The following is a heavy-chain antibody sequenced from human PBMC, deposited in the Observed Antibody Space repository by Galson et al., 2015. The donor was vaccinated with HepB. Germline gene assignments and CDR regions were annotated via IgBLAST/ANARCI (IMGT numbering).Heavy chain of an antibody. J-gene: IGHJ3*02. CDR1: GFSFHDYA. V-gene: IGHV3-9*01. CDR3: ARDCSAITSDDGPFDI. CDR2: ISRNVNNK. Sequence: SLRLSCAASGFSFHDYAMHWVRQVPGKGLEWVSGISRNVNNKGYADSVRGRFTISRDNTKNSLFLQMSSLRTEDTAFYYCARDCSAITSDDGPFDIWGQGTMVTVSS. D-gene: IGHD2-15*01.